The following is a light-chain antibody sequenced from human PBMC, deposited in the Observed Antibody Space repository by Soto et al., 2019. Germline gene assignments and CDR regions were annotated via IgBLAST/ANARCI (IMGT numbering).Light chain of an antibody. V-gene: IGLV2-23*01. J-gene: IGLJ3*02. Sequence: QSALTQPASVSGSPGQSITISCVGTSSDVGNYNLVSWYQQHPGKAPKLIIYEGNKRPSGVSNRFSGAKSGNTASLTISGLQAAHEADYYCCSDVRNWVFGGGTKLTVL. CDR2: EGN. CDR1: SSDVGNYNL. CDR3: CSDVRNWV.